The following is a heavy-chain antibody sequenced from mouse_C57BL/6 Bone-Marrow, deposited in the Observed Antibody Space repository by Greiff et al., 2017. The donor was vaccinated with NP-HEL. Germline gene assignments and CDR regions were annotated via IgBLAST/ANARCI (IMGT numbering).Heavy chain of an antibody. CDR2: IYPGDGDT. CDR3: ARDPYY. J-gene: IGHJ2*01. Sequence: VKLQESGPELVKPGASVKISCKASGYAFSSSWMNWVKQRPGKGLEWIGRIYPGDGDTNYNGKFKGKATLTADKSSSTAYMQLSSLTSEDSAVYFCARDPYYWGQGTTLTVSS. CDR1: GYAFSSSW. V-gene: IGHV1-82*01.